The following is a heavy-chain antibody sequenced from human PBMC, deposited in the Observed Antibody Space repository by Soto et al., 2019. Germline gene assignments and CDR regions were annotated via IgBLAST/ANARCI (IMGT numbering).Heavy chain of an antibody. V-gene: IGHV1-2*02. D-gene: IGHD3-10*02. CDR2: INPNSGGT. Sequence: ASVKVSCKASGYTFTGYYMHWVRQAPGQGIEWMGWINPNSGGTNYAQKFQGRVTMTRDTSISTAYMELSRLRSDDTAVYYCAREGHPPYYYVTGQPSSSFDPCGQGTLVTGSS. CDR3: AREGHPPYYYVTGQPSSSFDP. J-gene: IGHJ5*02. CDR1: GYTFTGYY.